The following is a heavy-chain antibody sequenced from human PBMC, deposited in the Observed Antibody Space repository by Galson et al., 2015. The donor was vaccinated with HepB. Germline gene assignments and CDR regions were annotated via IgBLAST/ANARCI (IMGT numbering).Heavy chain of an antibody. V-gene: IGHV3-48*01. D-gene: IGHD5-12*01. CDR3: AREKWRAHDY. CDR1: GFTFSTYN. Sequence: SLRLSCAASGFTFSTYNMNWIRQAPGKGLEWVSYISSSSSTIYYADSVKGRFTISRANAKNSLDLQMNSLRAEDTAVYYCAREKWRAHDYWGQGTLVTVSS. CDR2: ISSSSSTI. J-gene: IGHJ4*02.